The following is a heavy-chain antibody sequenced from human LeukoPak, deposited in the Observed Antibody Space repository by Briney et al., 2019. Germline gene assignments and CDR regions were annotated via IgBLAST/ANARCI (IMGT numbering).Heavy chain of an antibody. Sequence: PSETLSLTCTVSGGSISSYYWSWIRQPPGKGLEWIGYIYYSGTTNYNPSLKSRVTISVDTSKNQFSLKLSSVTAADTAVYYCARGGGNSDSATDRWGQGTLVTVSS. CDR3: ARGGGNSDSATDR. J-gene: IGHJ5*02. V-gene: IGHV4-59*12. CDR2: IYYSGTT. D-gene: IGHD1-26*01. CDR1: GGSISSYY.